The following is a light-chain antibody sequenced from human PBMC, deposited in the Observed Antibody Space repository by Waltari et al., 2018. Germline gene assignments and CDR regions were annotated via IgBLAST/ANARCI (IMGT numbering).Light chain of an antibody. CDR2: VDR. Sequence: SYILIQPPSVSVAPGQTARITCGGNNIGTKSVHWYQQKPGQAPVPVVSVDRDRPSGIPERFSGSASGNTATLTISRVEVEDEADYYCQVWDSITVVFGGGTQLIVL. CDR3: QVWDSITVV. J-gene: IGLJ2*01. V-gene: IGLV3-21*02. CDR1: NIGTKS.